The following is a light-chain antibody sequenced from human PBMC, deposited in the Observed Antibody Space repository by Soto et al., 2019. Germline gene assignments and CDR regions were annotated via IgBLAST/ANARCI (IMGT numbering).Light chain of an antibody. J-gene: IGKJ3*01. CDR2: GAS. CDR3: QQYVTSPST. V-gene: IGKV3-20*01. CDR1: QSISSSS. Sequence: EIVLTQSPGTLSLSPGERATLSCRASQSISSSSLAWYQQKPGQAPRLLIYGASSRVTGIPDRFSGSGSGTDFTLTISRLEPGDFAVYFCQQYVTSPSTFGPGTKVDIK.